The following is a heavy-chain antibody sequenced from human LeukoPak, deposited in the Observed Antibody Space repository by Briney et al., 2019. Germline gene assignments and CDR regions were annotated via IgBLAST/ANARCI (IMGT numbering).Heavy chain of an antibody. V-gene: IGHV1-24*01. CDR2: FDPEDGET. CDR1: GTYSLNELS. CDR3: ATLLGETYFFDF. D-gene: IGHD1-26*01. J-gene: IGHJ4*02. Sequence: RASVRVSCKVSGTYSLNELSMHWVRQAPGKGLGWMGGFDPEDGETIYAQSFKGRVTVTEDTSTDTVYMDLSSLRSEDTAVYYCATLLGETYFFDFWGQGTLVTVSS.